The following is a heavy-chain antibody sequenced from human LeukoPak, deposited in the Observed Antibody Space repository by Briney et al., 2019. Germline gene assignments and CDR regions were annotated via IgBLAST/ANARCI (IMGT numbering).Heavy chain of an antibody. CDR1: GFTFNNYW. CDR2: INNDGSSA. V-gene: IGHV3-74*01. J-gene: IGHJ6*02. D-gene: IGHD1-1*01. CDR3: ARRGTGHGMDV. Sequence: GGSLRLSCAASGFTFNNYWIHWVRQVPGKGLVWVPRINNDGSSASYVDSVKGRFTISRDNAKNTLFLQMNSLRAEDTAVYYCARRGTGHGMDVWGQGTKVIVSS.